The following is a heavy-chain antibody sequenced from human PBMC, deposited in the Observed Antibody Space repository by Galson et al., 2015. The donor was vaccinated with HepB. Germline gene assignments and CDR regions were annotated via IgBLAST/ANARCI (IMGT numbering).Heavy chain of an antibody. CDR3: ARVYYDSSGFLNLVY. V-gene: IGHV1-18*01. J-gene: IGHJ4*02. CDR1: GYTFTSYV. D-gene: IGHD3-22*01. CDR2: ISAYNGNT. Sequence: SVKVSCKASGYTFTSYVISWVRQAPGQGLEWMGWISAYNGNTNYIQKLQGRLTMTTDTSTSTAYMQLRSLRSDDTAVYYCARVYYDSSGFLNLVYWGQGTLVTVSS.